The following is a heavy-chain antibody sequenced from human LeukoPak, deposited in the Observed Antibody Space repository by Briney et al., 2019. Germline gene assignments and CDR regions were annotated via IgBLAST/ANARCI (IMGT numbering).Heavy chain of an antibody. CDR3: ARDLTMIGAFDI. D-gene: IGHD3-10*02. Sequence: SETLSLTCTVSGGSISSGDYYWSWIRQPPGKGLEWIGYIYYSGSTYYNPSLESRVTISVDTSKNQFSLKLSSVTAADTAVYYCARDLTMIGAFDIWGQGTMVTVSS. V-gene: IGHV4-30-4*01. CDR2: IYYSGST. CDR1: GGSISSGDYY. J-gene: IGHJ3*02.